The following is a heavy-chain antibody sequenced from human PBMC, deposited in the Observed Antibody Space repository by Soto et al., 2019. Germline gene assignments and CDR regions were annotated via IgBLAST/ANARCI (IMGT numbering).Heavy chain of an antibody. J-gene: IGHJ6*02. Sequence: QVQLQESGPGLVKPSETLSLTCTVSGGSISSYYWSWIRQPPGKGLEWIGYIYYSGSTNYNPSLKSRVTISVETSKNQFSLKLSSVTAADTAVYYCATKGGGPTVTTYYYYYGMDVWGQGTAVTVSS. D-gene: IGHD4-17*01. V-gene: IGHV4-59*08. CDR3: ATKGGGPTVTTYYYYYGMDV. CDR1: GGSISSYY. CDR2: IYYSGST.